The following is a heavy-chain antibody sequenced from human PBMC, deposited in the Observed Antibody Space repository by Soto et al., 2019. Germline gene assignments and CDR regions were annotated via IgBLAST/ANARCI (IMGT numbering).Heavy chain of an antibody. CDR1: GFTFSSYG. V-gene: IGHV3-33*01. D-gene: IGHD3-3*01. Sequence: QVQLVESGGGVVQPGRSRRLSCAASGFTFSSYGMHWVRQAPGKGLEWVAVIWADGSNKYYADTVKGRFTISRDNSTNTLYLQMNSLRAEDTAVYYCAREFGSGPFDYWGQGTLVTVSS. CDR3: AREFGSGPFDY. CDR2: IWADGSNK. J-gene: IGHJ4*02.